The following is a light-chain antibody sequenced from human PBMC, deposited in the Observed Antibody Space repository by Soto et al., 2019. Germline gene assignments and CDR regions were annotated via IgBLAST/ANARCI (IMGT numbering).Light chain of an antibody. Sequence: EKVMTQSPGSLSVSPGERAALSCRASQSVGSNLAWYQRKPGQAPRLLIYGASTRATGSPSSFSGSGSGTEFTLTISSLQSEDFGVCYCLQYYDWPLTFGQGTKVDIK. J-gene: IGKJ1*01. CDR2: GAS. CDR3: LQYYDWPLT. V-gene: IGKV3-15*01. CDR1: QSVGSN.